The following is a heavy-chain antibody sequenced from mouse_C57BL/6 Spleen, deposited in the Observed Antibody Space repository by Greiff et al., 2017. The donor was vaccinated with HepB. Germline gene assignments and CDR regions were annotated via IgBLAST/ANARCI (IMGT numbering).Heavy chain of an antibody. CDR2: IDPNSGGT. CDR1: GYTFTSYW. V-gene: IGHV1-72*01. D-gene: IGHD1-1*01. CDR3: ARKDYYGSFYAMDY. J-gene: IGHJ4*01. Sequence: QVQLQQPGAELVKPGASVKLSCKASGYTFTSYWMHWVKQRPGRGLEWIGRIDPNSGGTKYNEKFKSKATLTVDKPSSTAYMQLSSLTSADSAVYYCARKDYYGSFYAMDYWGQGTSVTVSS.